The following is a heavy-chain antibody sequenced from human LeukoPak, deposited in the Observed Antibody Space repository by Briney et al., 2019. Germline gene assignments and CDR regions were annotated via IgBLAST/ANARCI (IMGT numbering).Heavy chain of an antibody. CDR2: INHSGST. Sequence: PSETLSLTCTVSGGSISSYYWSWIRQPPGKGLEWIGEINHSGSTKYNPSLKNRGTISVDTSKKHFSLKLRSVTAADTGAFYFGGQGYADLSPPPFDYWGQGTLVTVSS. V-gene: IGHV4-34*01. D-gene: IGHD4-17*01. CDR3: GGQGYADLSPPPFDY. CDR1: GGSISSYY. J-gene: IGHJ4*02.